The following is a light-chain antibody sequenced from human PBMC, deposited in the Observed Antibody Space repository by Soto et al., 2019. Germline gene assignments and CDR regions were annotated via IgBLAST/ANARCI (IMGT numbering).Light chain of an antibody. V-gene: IGKV2-28*01. J-gene: IGKJ5*01. CDR1: QSLLYSDGDNY. Sequence: DILMTQSHLSLPVTPGQPASISCRSSQSLLYSDGDNYLDWYLQRPGQSPQLLIYSASNRASGVPDRFSGSGSGTDFTLRISRVEAEDVGLYYCMQALQTPNTFGQGTRLEIK. CDR3: MQALQTPNT. CDR2: SAS.